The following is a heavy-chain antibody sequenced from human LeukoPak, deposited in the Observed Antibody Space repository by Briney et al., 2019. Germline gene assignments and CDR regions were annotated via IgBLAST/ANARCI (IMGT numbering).Heavy chain of an antibody. Sequence: PGGSLRLSCAASGFTFSSYAMHWVRQAPGKGLEYVSAISSNGGSTYYANSVKGRFTISRDNSKNTLYLQMGSLRAEDMAVYYCAREGKDSSSWYGYNWFDPWGQGTLVTVSS. CDR3: AREGKDSSSWYGYNWFDP. CDR1: GFTFSSYA. CDR2: ISSNGGST. J-gene: IGHJ5*02. V-gene: IGHV3-64*01. D-gene: IGHD6-13*01.